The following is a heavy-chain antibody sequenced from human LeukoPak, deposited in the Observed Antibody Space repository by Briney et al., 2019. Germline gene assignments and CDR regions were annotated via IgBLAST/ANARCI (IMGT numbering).Heavy chain of an antibody. D-gene: IGHD2-2*01. CDR1: GFTFSSYG. J-gene: IGHJ5*02. Sequence: SLRLSCAASGFTFSSYGMSWVRQAPGKGLEWVSAISGSGGNTYYADSVKGRFTISRDNSKNTLYLQMNSLRAEDTAVYYCAKSHTSSYEETWGQGTLVTVSS. CDR2: ISGSGGNT. CDR3: AKSHTSSYEET. V-gene: IGHV3-23*01.